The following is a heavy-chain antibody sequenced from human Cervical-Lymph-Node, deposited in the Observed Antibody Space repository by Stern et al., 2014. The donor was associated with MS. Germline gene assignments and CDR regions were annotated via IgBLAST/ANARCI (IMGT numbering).Heavy chain of an antibody. D-gene: IGHD2-15*01. CDR3: AREKSDCSGGSCFSSLDY. CDR2: TIPILDTT. V-gene: IGHV1-69*11. J-gene: IGHJ4*02. CDR1: GDTFSTHA. Sequence: VQLVQSGAEVKKPGSSVRVSCKSSGDTFSTHAISWVRQAPGQGLERMGRTIPILDTTDYAQKFQGRLTIDADESKNTAYMELRSLTPDDTAVYYCAREKSDCSGGSCFSSLDYWGQGTLVTVSS.